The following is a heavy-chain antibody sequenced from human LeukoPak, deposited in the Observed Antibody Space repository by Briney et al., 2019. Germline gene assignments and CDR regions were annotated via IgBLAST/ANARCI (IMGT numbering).Heavy chain of an antibody. Sequence: TGGSLRLSCAASGFTFSSYAMSWVRQAPGKGLEWVSAISGSGGGTYYADSVKGRFTISRDNSKNTLYLQMNSLRAEDTAVYYCALRTTVTTRGAFDIWGQGTMVTVSS. CDR1: GFTFSSYA. CDR2: ISGSGGGT. CDR3: ALRTTVTTRGAFDI. J-gene: IGHJ3*02. V-gene: IGHV3-23*01. D-gene: IGHD4-11*01.